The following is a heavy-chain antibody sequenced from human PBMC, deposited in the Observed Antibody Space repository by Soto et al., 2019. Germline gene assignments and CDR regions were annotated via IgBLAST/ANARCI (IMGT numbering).Heavy chain of an antibody. CDR3: ARGRYGDY. CDR2: ISAHNGNT. CDR1: GYAFTTYG. V-gene: IGHV1-18*01. D-gene: IGHD1-1*01. Sequence: QVHLVRSGAEVKKPGASVKVSCQGSGYAFTTYGITWVRQAPGQGLEWMGWISAHNGNTNYAQNLQGRVTVPRDTSTSPAYRELRSLRYDDTAVYYCARGRYGDYWGQGALVTVSS. J-gene: IGHJ4*02.